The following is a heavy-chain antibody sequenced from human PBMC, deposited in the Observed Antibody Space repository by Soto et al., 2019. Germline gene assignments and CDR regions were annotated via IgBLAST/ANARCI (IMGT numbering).Heavy chain of an antibody. CDR1: GGSISSSDYY. D-gene: IGHD3-22*01. J-gene: IGHJ4*02. CDR2: ISYGGST. V-gene: IGHV4-39*01. Sequence: SETLSLTCTVSGGSISSSDYYWGWIRQPPGKGLEWIGSISYGGSTNYNPSLKSRLTISIDTSKNQFSLKLTSVTAADRAVYYCARGSVDTVDSSGFYEYWGQGTPVTVSS. CDR3: ARGSVDTVDSSGFYEY.